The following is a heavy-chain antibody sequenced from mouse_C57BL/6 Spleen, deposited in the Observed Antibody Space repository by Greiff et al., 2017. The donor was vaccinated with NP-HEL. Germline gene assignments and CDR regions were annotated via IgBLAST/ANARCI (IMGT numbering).Heavy chain of an antibody. CDR1: GFTFSSYG. CDR3: ARHGELGRGYYFDY. J-gene: IGHJ2*01. V-gene: IGHV5-6*01. Sequence: EVQLVESGGDLVKPGGSLKLSCAASGFTFSSYGMSWVRQTPDKRLEWVATISSGGSYTYYPDSVKGRFTISRDNAKNTLYLQMSSLKSEDTAMYYCARHGELGRGYYFDYWGQGTTLTVSS. D-gene: IGHD4-1*01. CDR2: ISSGGSYT.